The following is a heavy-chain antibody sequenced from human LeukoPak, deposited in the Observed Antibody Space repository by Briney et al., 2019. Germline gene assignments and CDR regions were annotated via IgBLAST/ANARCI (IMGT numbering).Heavy chain of an antibody. Sequence: GGSLRLSCTASGFTFSSYAMSWVRQAPGKGLEWVSVMSGSGGTTYYADSVKGRFPVSRDNSKNTLYLQMNSLRAEDTAVYYCANPNSSGFYFSIRFDYWGQGTLVTVSS. D-gene: IGHD3-22*01. CDR3: ANPNSSGFYFSIRFDY. CDR1: GFTFSSYA. CDR2: MSGSGGTT. J-gene: IGHJ4*02. V-gene: IGHV3-23*01.